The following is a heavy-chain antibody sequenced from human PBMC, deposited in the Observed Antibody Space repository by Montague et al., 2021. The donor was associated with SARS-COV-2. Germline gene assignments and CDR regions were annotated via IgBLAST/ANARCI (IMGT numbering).Heavy chain of an antibody. CDR3: ARDLRVYDILTGYL. J-gene: IGHJ4*02. Sequence: SLRLSCAASRFTFSSYEMNWVRQAPGKGLEWVSYITSSGSTIYYXDSVKGRFTISKDNAKNSLFLQMNSLRAEDTAVYYCARDLRVYDILTGYLWGQGTLVTVSS. CDR1: RFTFSSYE. V-gene: IGHV3-48*03. CDR2: ITSSGSTI. D-gene: IGHD3-9*01.